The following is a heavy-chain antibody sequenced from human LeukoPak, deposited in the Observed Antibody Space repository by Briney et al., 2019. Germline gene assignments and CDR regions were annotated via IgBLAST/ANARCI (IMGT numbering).Heavy chain of an antibody. J-gene: IGHJ4*02. Sequence: PGGSLRLSCAASGFTFSSYEMNWVRQAPGKGLEWVSYISSSGSTIYYADSVKGRFTISRDNSKNTLYLQMNSLRAEDTAVYYCAKVSGDRDYWGQGTLVTVSS. CDR3: AKVSGDRDY. CDR2: ISSSGSTI. D-gene: IGHD2-21*02. CDR1: GFTFSSYE. V-gene: IGHV3-48*03.